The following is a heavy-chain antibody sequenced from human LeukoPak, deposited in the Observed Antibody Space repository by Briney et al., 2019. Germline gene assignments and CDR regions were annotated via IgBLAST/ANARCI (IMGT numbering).Heavy chain of an antibody. V-gene: IGHV3-30*18. CDR2: ISYDGKVK. J-gene: IGHJ4*02. D-gene: IGHD3-10*01. Sequence: GGSLRLSCAGSGFTFSNYGMHWVRQAPGKGLEWVAVISYDGKVKYYADSVKGRFTISRDNSKNTLYLEMNSLRVEDTAVYYCAKDQSRDYGSGSYFRGVFGYWGQGTLVPVSS. CDR3: AKDQSRDYGSGSYFRGVFGY. CDR1: GFTFSNYG.